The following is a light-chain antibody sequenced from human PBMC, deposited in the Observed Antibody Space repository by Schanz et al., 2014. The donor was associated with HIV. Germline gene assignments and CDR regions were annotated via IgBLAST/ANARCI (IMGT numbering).Light chain of an antibody. CDR3: QQSYSTPHT. J-gene: IGKJ2*01. CDR2: WAS. CDR1: QSVLHTSNNKNY. Sequence: DIVMTQSPDSLTVSLGERATINCKSSQSVLHTSNNKNYIAWYQQKPGQPPKLLIYWASTRESGVPDRFSGSGSGTDFTLTISSLQPEDFATYYCQQSYSTPHTFGQGTKLEIK. V-gene: IGKV4-1*01.